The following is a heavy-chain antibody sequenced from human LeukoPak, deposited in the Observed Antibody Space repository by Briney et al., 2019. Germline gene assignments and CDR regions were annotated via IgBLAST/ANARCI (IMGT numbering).Heavy chain of an antibody. V-gene: IGHV1-18*04. CDR3: ARDNGYGDYPDY. J-gene: IGHJ4*02. D-gene: IGHD4-17*01. CDR2: ISAYNGNT. CDR1: GYTFTSYY. Sequence: ASVKVSCKASGYTFTSYYMHWVRQAPGQGLEWMGWISAYNGNTNYAQKLQGRVTMTTDTSTSTAYMELRSLRSDDTAVYYCARDNGYGDYPDYWGQGTLVTVSS.